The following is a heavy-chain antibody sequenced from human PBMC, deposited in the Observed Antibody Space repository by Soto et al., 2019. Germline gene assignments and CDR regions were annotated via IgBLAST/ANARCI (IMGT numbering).Heavy chain of an antibody. CDR1: GGTLSSYA. J-gene: IGHJ6*02. CDR3: ASQQLGPSYYYGMDV. V-gene: IGHV1-69*13. CDR2: IIPIFGTA. Sequence: ASVKVSCKASGGTLSSYAISWVRQAPGQGLEWMGGIIPIFGTANYAQKFQGRVTITADESTSTAYMELSSLRSEDTAVYYCASQQLGPSYYYGMDVWGQGTTVTVSS. D-gene: IGHD6-6*01.